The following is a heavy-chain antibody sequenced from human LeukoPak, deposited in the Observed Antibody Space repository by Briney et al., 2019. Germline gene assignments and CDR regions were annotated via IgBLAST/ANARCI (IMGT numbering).Heavy chain of an antibody. V-gene: IGHV3-23*01. D-gene: IGHD3-22*01. CDR2: ISGSGGST. CDR1: GFTFSSYA. Sequence: RGSLRLSCAASGFTFSSYAMSWVRQAPGKGLEWVSAISGSGGSTYYADSVKGRFTISRDNSKNTLYLQMNSLRAEDTAVYYCAKDRRVVVINTIDYWGQGTLVTVSS. J-gene: IGHJ4*02. CDR3: AKDRRVVVINTIDY.